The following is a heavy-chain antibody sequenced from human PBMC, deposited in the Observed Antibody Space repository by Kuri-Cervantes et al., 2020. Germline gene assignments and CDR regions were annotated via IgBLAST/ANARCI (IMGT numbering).Heavy chain of an antibody. J-gene: IGHJ4*02. CDR1: GGTFSSYT. CDR2: ISAYNGNT. Sequence: ASVKVSCKASGGTFSSYTISWVRQAPGQGLEWMGWISAYNGNTNYAQKFQGRVTMTRNTSISTAYMELSSLRSEDTAVYYCARGGAGSVWGQGTLVTVSS. V-gene: IGHV1-8*02. D-gene: IGHD3-10*01. CDR3: ARGGAGSV.